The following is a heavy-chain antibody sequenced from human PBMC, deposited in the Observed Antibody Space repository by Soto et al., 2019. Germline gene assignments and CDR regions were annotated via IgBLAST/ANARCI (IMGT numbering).Heavy chain of an antibody. J-gene: IGHJ6*02. V-gene: IGHV3-21*01. CDR2: ISSSSSYI. CDR3: ARDPRERAMVSLLPYYYSYGMDV. D-gene: IGHD5-18*01. Sequence: GGSLRLSCAASGFTFSSYSMNWVRQAPGKGLEWVSSISSSSSYIYYADSVKGRFTFSRDNAKNSLYLQMNSLRAEDTAVYYCARDPRERAMVSLLPYYYSYGMDVWGQGTTVTVSS. CDR1: GFTFSSYS.